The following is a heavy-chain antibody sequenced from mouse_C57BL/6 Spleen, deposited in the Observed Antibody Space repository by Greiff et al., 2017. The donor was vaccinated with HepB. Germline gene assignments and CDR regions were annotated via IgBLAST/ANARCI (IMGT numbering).Heavy chain of an antibody. V-gene: IGHV1-18*01. CDR1: GYTFTDYN. D-gene: IGHD1-1*01. Sequence: VHVKQSGPELVKPGASVKIPCKASGYTFTDYNMDWVKQSHGKSLEWIGDINPNNGGTIYNQKFKGKATLTVDKSSSTAYMELRSLTSEDTAVYYCARGSSYDYYAMDYWGQGTSVTVSS. CDR2: INPNNGGT. J-gene: IGHJ4*01. CDR3: ARGSSYDYYAMDY.